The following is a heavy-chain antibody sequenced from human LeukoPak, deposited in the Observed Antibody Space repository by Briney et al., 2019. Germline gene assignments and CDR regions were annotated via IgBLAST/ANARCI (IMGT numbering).Heavy chain of an antibody. Sequence: PSGTFSLTCTVSGGSISSYYWSWIRQPPGKGLDWIGYIYYSGTTNYNPSLKSRVTISVDTSKNQFSLRLSSVTAADTAVYYCARGGYGFPYYFDYWGQGTLVTVSS. CDR3: ARGGYGFPYYFDY. CDR1: GGSISSYY. V-gene: IGHV4-59*01. J-gene: IGHJ4*02. D-gene: IGHD5-12*01. CDR2: IYYSGTT.